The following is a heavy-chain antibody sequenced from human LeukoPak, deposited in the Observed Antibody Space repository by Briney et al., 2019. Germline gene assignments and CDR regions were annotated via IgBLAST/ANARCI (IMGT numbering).Heavy chain of an antibody. J-gene: IGHJ4*02. CDR2: ISYDGSNK. CDR3: ASRSSGFDY. Sequence: GGSLRLSCAASGFTFSSYAMHWVRQAPGKGLEWVAVISYDGSNKYYADSVKGRFTISRDNSKNTLYLQMNSLRAEDTAVYYCASRSSGFDYWGQGTLVTASS. V-gene: IGHV3-30-3*01. D-gene: IGHD6-25*01. CDR1: GFTFSSYA.